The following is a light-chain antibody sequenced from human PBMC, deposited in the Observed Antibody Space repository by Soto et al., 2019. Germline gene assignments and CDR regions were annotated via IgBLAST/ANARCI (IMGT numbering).Light chain of an antibody. CDR2: DVS. J-gene: IGLJ1*01. V-gene: IGLV2-14*03. CDR1: SSDVGGNKY. CDR3: SAFTGTTYV. Sequence: QSVLTQPASVSGSPGQSITISCTGTSSDVGGNKYASWYQHYPGKAPKLMICDVSNRPSGVPNRFSGSKSGNTASLTISGLQAEDEADYYCSAFTGTTYVFGTGTKVTV.